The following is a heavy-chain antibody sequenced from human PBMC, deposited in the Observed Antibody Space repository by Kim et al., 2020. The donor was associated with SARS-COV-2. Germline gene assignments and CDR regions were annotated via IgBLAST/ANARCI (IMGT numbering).Heavy chain of an antibody. CDR3: ARGGADYGDYAHFDY. Sequence: SETLSLTCTVSGGSISSYYWSWIRQPPGKGLEWIGYIYYSGSTNYNPSLKSRVTISVDTSKNQFSLKLSSVTAADTAVYYCARGGADYGDYAHFDYWGQGTLVTVSS. CDR1: GGSISSYY. CDR2: IYYSGST. D-gene: IGHD4-17*01. J-gene: IGHJ4*02. V-gene: IGHV4-59*01.